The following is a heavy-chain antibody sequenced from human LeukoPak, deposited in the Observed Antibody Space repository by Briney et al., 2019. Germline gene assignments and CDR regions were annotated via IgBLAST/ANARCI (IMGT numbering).Heavy chain of an antibody. V-gene: IGHV1-69*05. CDR2: IIPIFGTA. J-gene: IGHJ4*02. D-gene: IGHD6-19*01. CDR1: GYTFTTYY. CDR3: ARERPVYSSGWYPFDY. Sequence: ASVKVSCKASGYTFTTYYMHWVRQAPGQGLEWMGRIIPIFGTANYAQKFQGRVTITTDESTSTAYMELSSLRSEDTAVYYCARERPVYSSGWYPFDYWGQGTLVTVSS.